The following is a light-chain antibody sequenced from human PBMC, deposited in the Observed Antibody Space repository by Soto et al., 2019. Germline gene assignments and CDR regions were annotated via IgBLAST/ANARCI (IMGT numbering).Light chain of an antibody. CDR1: HSVSDN. CDR3: QQYNNWPIT. Sequence: EIMMTQSPATLSVSPGERATLSCRASHSVSDNLAWYQQKPGQAPRLLIYGASTRATGIPARFSGSGSGTEFTLTISSLQSEDFEIYYCQQYNNWPITFGQGTRLEVK. V-gene: IGKV3-15*01. CDR2: GAS. J-gene: IGKJ5*01.